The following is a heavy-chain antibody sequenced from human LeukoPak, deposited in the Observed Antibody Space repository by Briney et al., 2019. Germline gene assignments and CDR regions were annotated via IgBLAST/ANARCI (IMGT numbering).Heavy chain of an antibody. CDR1: GFTFSSYS. Sequence: GGSLRLSCAASGFTFSSYSMNWVRQAPGKGLEWVSSISSSSSYIYYADSVKGRFTISRDNAKNSLYLQMNSLRAEDTAVYYCARYSGNWNYRGRWWYFDYWGQGTLVTVSS. CDR3: ARYSGNWNYRGRWWYFDY. D-gene: IGHD1-7*01. V-gene: IGHV3-21*01. CDR2: ISSSSSYI. J-gene: IGHJ4*02.